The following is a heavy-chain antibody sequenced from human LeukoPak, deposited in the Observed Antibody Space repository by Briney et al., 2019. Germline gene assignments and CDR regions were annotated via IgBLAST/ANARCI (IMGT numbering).Heavy chain of an antibody. CDR1: GFTFSSYT. CDR3: AKDQGGYMHYFDY. V-gene: IGHV3-21*01. CDR2: LSGSSTYI. D-gene: IGHD5-12*01. Sequence: PGRSLRLSCAASGFTFSSYTMHWVRQSPGKGLEWVSTLSGSSTYIYYADSLKGRFTISRDNAKNSLYLLMNSLTAEDTAVYFCAKDQGGYMHYFDYWGQGTLVTVSS. J-gene: IGHJ4*02.